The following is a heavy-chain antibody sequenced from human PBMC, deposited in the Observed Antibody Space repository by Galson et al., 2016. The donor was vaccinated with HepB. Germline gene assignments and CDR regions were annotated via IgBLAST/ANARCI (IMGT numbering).Heavy chain of an antibody. V-gene: IGHV3-23*01. CDR1: GFTFSTYA. CDR2: IYSGGAT. Sequence: SLRLSCAASGFTFSTYAMNWVRQAPGKGLEWVSAIYSGGATSYADSVKGRFTMSRDTSNNTVFLQMNSLRTEDTAVYYCAKNLDSGWHFPFDYWGQGILVTVSS. D-gene: IGHD3-22*01. J-gene: IGHJ4*02. CDR3: AKNLDSGWHFPFDY.